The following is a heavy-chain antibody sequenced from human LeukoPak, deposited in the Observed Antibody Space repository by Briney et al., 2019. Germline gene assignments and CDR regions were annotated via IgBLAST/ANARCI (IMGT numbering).Heavy chain of an antibody. V-gene: IGHV4-34*01. CDR1: GGSFSGYY. CDR3: ARGRRDGYSPYWYFDL. CDR2: INHSGST. J-gene: IGHJ2*01. D-gene: IGHD5-24*01. Sequence: SETLSLTCAVYGGSFSGYYWSWIRQPPGKGLEWIGEINHSGSTNYNPSLKSRVTISVDTSKNQFSLKLSSVTAADTAVYYCARGRRDGYSPYWYFDLWGRGTLVTVSS.